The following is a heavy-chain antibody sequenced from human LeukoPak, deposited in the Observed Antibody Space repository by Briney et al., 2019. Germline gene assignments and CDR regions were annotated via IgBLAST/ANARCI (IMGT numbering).Heavy chain of an antibody. CDR1: GFTFSNAW. D-gene: IGHD3-22*01. CDR2: IKSKTDGGTT. V-gene: IGHV3-15*01. Sequence: GGSLRLSCAASGFTFSNAWMSWVRQAPGKGLEWVGRIKSKTDGGTTDYAAPVKGRFTISRDDPKNTLYLQMNSLKTEDTAVYYCTTSLTYYYDSSGYPFDYWGQGTLVTVSS. CDR3: TTSLTYYYDSSGYPFDY. J-gene: IGHJ4*02.